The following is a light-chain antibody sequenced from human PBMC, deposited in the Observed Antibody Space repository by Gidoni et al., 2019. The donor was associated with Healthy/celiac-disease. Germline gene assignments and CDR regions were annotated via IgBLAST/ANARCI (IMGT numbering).Light chain of an antibody. CDR3: QQYNNCPPCT. CDR1: QSVSSN. V-gene: IGKV3-15*01. Sequence: EIVMTQSQATLSVSPGERATLSCRASQSVSSNLAWYQQKPGQAPRLLIYGASTRATGIPARFSVSGSGTEFTLTISSLQSEDFAVYYCQQYNNCPPCTFGQGTKLEIK. CDR2: GAS. J-gene: IGKJ2*02.